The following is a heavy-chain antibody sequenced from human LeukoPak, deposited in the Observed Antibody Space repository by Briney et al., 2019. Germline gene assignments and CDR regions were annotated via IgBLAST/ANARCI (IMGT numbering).Heavy chain of an antibody. CDR1: GYTFTGYY. D-gene: IGHD3-22*01. J-gene: IGHJ4*02. CDR2: INPNSGGT. V-gene: IGHV1-2*02. Sequence: ASVKVSCKASGYTFTGYYMHWVRQAPGQGLEWMGWINPNSGGTNYAQKFQGRVTMTRDTSISTAYMELSSLRSEDTAVYYCAREGGYDSSGYHHRVYDYWGQGTLVTVSS. CDR3: AREGGYDSSGYHHRVYDY.